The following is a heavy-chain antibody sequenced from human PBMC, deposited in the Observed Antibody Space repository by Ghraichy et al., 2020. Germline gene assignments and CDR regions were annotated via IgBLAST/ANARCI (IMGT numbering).Heavy chain of an antibody. CDR3: ARHHEGSGSFDP. J-gene: IGHJ5*02. CDR1: GFSFSTYA. Sequence: GGSLRLSCAASGFSFSTYAMSWIRQAPGKGPEWVAAISGSGTNTYYPDSLWGRFTISRDNSKNTVYLQMSSLRAEDTAAYYYARHHEGSGSFDPWGQGTLVTVSS. CDR2: ISGSGTNT. V-gene: IGHV3-23*01. D-gene: IGHD2-15*01.